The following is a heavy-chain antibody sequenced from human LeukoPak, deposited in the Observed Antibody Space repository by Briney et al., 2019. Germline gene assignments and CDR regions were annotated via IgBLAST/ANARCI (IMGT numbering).Heavy chain of an antibody. V-gene: IGHV4-39*07. D-gene: IGHD5-18*01. CDR1: TGSISSNNHY. CDR2: IDYSGRT. CDR3: ARGYGYSYGRDYLDY. J-gene: IGHJ4*02. Sequence: PSETLSLTCTVSTGSISSNNHYWGWIRQPQGKKLEWIGSIDYSGRTDYNPSLKSRVTISVDTSKNQFSLKLSSVTAADTAVYYCARGYGYSYGRDYLDYWGQGTLVTVSS.